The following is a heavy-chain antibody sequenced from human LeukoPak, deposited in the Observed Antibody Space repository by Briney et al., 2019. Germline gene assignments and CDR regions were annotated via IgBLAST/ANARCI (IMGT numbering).Heavy chain of an antibody. CDR1: GFTFSNAW. J-gene: IGHJ3*02. V-gene: IGHV3-48*04. CDR3: ARGLVAPDAFDI. CDR2: ISSSGSTI. D-gene: IGHD5-12*01. Sequence: QPGVSLRLSCAASGFTFSNAWMSWVRQAPGKGLEWVSYISSSGSTIYYADSVKGRFTISRDNAKNSLYLQMNSLRAEDTAVYYCARGLVAPDAFDIWGQGTMVTVSS.